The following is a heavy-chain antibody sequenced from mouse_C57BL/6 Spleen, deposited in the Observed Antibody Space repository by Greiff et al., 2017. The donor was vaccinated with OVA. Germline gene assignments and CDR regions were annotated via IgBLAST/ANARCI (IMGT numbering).Heavy chain of an antibody. CDR3: ARQAYSHWYFDV. D-gene: IGHD2-12*01. CDR1: GFTFSDYY. J-gene: IGHJ1*03. Sequence: EVMLVESGGGLVQPGGSLKLSCAASGFTFSDYYMYWVRQTPEKRLEWVAYISNGGGSTYYPDTVKGRFTISRDNAKNTLYLQMSRLKSEDTAMYYCARQAYSHWYFDVWGTGTTVTVSS. V-gene: IGHV5-12*01. CDR2: ISNGGGST.